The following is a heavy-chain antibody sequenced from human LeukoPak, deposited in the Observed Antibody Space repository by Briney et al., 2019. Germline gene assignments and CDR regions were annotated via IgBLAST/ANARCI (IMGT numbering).Heavy chain of an antibody. CDR2: IWYDGSNK. Sequence: PGRSLRLSCAASGCTSSSYGMHWVRQAPGKGLEWVAVIWYDGSNKYYADSVKGRFTISRDNSKNTLYLQMNRLRAEDTAVYYCAKSITIIGVFGYMDVWGKGTTVTVSS. J-gene: IGHJ6*03. D-gene: IGHD3-3*01. CDR3: AKSITIIGVFGYMDV. CDR1: GCTSSSYG. V-gene: IGHV3-33*06.